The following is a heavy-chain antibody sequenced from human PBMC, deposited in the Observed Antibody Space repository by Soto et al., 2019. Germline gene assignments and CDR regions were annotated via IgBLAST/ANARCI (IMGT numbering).Heavy chain of an antibody. Sequence: QVQLQESGPGLVKPSDTLSLTCAVSGYSISNTNWWGWIRQPPGKGLEWIGYIYYSGNTYYNPSRKGRVTVSVATYKNQCSMKLSCGTGVDPAVYYCARLGDSSGNHAYWFDPWGQGTLVTVSS. CDR1: GYSISNTNW. CDR2: IYYSGNT. D-gene: IGHD3-10*01. CDR3: ARLGDSSGNHAYWFDP. J-gene: IGHJ5*02. V-gene: IGHV4-28*01.